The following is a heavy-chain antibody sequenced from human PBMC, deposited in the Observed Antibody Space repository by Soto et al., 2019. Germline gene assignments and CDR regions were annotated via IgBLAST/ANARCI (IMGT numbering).Heavy chain of an antibody. D-gene: IGHD6-13*01. J-gene: IGHJ4*02. V-gene: IGHV3-23*01. Sequence: PGGSLRLSCTVSGFTFSSYAMTWVRQAPGKGLQWVSGISASGTSTYYVDSVKGRFTISRDNSKNTLYLQMDSLRAEDTAVYYCAKSAKFAAAGFFDLWGKGTLVTVSS. CDR1: GFTFSSYA. CDR3: AKSAKFAAAGFFDL. CDR2: ISASGTST.